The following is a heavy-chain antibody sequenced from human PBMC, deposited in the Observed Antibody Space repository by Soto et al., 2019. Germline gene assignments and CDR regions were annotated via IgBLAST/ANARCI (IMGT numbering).Heavy chain of an antibody. CDR3: AREGGESSDGLYYFDS. V-gene: IGHV4-30-4*01. CDR2: IYYSGNA. CDR1: GGSTSSDNY. J-gene: IGHJ4*02. Sequence: SETLSLTCTVSGGSTSSDNYWSWIRQPPGKGLEWIGHIYYSGNADYNPSLKSRLAISIDTSKNQFSLKLSSVTAADTAVYFCAREGGESSDGLYYFDSWGQGSLVTVSS. D-gene: IGHD3-16*01.